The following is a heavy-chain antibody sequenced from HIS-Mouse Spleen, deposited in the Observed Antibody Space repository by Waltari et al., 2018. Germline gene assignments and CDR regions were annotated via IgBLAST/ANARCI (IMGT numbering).Heavy chain of an antibody. J-gene: IGHJ2*01. Sequence: QLQLQESGPGLVKPSETLSLTCTVSGGSISSSSYYWGWLRQPPGKGLEWIGSSYYSGGTYYHPALKSRVTISVDTSKNQFSLKLSSVTAADTAVYYCAREIPYSSSWYDWYFDLWGRGTLVTVSS. V-gene: IGHV4-39*07. CDR3: AREIPYSSSWYDWYFDL. D-gene: IGHD6-13*01. CDR1: GGSISSSSYY. CDR2: SYYSGGT.